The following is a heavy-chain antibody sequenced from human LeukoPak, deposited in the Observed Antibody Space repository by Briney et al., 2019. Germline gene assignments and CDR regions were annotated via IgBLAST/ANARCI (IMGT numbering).Heavy chain of an antibody. CDR2: INYDGRTT. CDR1: GFTFSTSW. D-gene: IGHD5-12*01. V-gene: IGHV3-74*03. Sequence: PGGSLRLSCTASGFTFSTSWMHWVRQGPGKGLVWVSRINYDGRTTTYEDSVKGRFTISRDNAKNTLFLQMNSLRVEDTAVFYCARGRGYSGYDLAYWGQGTLVTVSS. CDR3: ARGRGYSGYDLAY. J-gene: IGHJ4*02.